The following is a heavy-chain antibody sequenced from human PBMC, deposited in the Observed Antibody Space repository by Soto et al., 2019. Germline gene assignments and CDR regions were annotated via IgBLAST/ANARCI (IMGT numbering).Heavy chain of an antibody. CDR2: TRNKANSYTT. CDR3: ARELMTTVTYFDY. J-gene: IGHJ4*02. D-gene: IGHD4-17*01. V-gene: IGHV3-72*01. CDR1: GFAFSDHY. Sequence: EVQLVESGGGLVQPGGSLRLSCAASGFAFSDHYMDWVRQAPGKGLEWVGRTRNKANSYTTEYAASVKGRFTISRDDSKNSLYLQMNSLKTEATAMYYSARELMTTVTYFDYWGQGTLVTVSS.